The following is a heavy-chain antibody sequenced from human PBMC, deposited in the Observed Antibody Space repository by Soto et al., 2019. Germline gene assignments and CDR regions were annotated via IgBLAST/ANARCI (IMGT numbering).Heavy chain of an antibody. CDR1: GFTFSSYA. Sequence: EVQLLESGGTLVQPGGSLRLSCAASGFTFSSYAMSWVRQAPGKGLEWVSAISGSGGSTYYADSVKGRFTISRDNSKNTLYLQVNSLRAEDTAVYYCAKTRDSSGYYYGGLGYWGQGTLVTVSS. CDR3: AKTRDSSGYYYGGLGY. V-gene: IGHV3-23*01. CDR2: ISGSGGST. D-gene: IGHD3-22*01. J-gene: IGHJ4*02.